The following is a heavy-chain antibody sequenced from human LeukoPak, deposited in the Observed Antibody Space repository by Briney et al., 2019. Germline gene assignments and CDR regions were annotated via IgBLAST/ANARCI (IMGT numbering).Heavy chain of an antibody. V-gene: IGHV1-69*13. CDR3: ARGTGTYYGSGSSYYYYGMDV. Sequence: GASVKASCKASGGTFSSYAISWVRQAPGQGLEWMGGIIPIFGTANYAQKFQGRVTITADESTSTAYMELSSLRSEDTAVYYCARGTGTYYGSGSSYYYYGMDVWGKGTTVTVSS. CDR2: IIPIFGTA. D-gene: IGHD3-10*01. J-gene: IGHJ6*04. CDR1: GGTFSSYA.